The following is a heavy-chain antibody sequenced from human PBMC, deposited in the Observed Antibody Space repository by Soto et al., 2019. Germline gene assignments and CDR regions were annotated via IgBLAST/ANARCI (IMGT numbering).Heavy chain of an antibody. CDR1: GFTFSSYS. CDR3: ARTWYYDSSGYSFDY. J-gene: IGHJ4*02. CDR2: ISSSSSTI. D-gene: IGHD3-22*01. Sequence: ESGGGLVQPGGSLRLSCAASGFTFSSYSMNWVRQAPGKGLEWVSYISSSSSTIYYADSVKGRFTISRDNAKNSLYLQMNSLRDEDTAVYYCARTWYYDSSGYSFDYWGQGTLVTVSS. V-gene: IGHV3-48*02.